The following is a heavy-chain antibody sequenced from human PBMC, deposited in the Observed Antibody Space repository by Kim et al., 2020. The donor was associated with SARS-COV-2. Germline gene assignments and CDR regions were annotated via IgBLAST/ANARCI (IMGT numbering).Heavy chain of an antibody. Sequence: GGSLRLSCAASGFTFDDYAMHWVRQAPGKGLEWVSGISWNSGSIGYADSVKGRFTISRDNAKNSLYLQMNSLRAEDTALYYCAKSYGDGIFDYWGQGTLVTVSS. CDR1: GFTFDDYA. D-gene: IGHD3-16*01. J-gene: IGHJ4*02. CDR3: AKSYGDGIFDY. V-gene: IGHV3-9*01. CDR2: ISWNSGSI.